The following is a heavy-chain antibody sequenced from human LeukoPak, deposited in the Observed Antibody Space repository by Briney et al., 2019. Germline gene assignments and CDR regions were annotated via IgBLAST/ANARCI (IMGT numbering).Heavy chain of an antibody. CDR3: AMEDDYSVY. CDR2: INPNSGGT. CDR1: GYSLTGNY. J-gene: IGHJ4*02. V-gene: IGHV1-2*02. D-gene: IGHD2-15*01. Sequence: ASVKVSCKASGYSLTGNYMHWVRQAPGQGLEWMGWINPNSGGTNYAQKFQGRVTMTRDTSISTAYMQLSRLRSDDTAVYYCAMEDDYSVYWGQGTLVTVSS.